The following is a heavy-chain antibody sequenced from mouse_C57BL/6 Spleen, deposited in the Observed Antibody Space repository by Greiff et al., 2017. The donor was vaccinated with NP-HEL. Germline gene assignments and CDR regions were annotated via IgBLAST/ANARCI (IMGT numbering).Heavy chain of an antibody. CDR1: GFTFTAYY. J-gene: IGHJ4*01. Sequence: EVKLMESGGGLVQPGGSLSLSCAASGFTFTAYYMSWVRQPPGKALEWLGFIRNKANGYTTEYSASVKGRFTISRDNSQSILYLQMNALRAEDSATYYCARYYDGYYYAMDYWGQGTSVTVSS. D-gene: IGHD2-12*01. V-gene: IGHV7-3*01. CDR3: ARYYDGYYYAMDY. CDR2: IRNKANGYTT.